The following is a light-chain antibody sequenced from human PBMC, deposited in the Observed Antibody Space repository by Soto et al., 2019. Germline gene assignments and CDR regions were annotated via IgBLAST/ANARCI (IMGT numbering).Light chain of an antibody. CDR2: KAS. V-gene: IGKV1-5*03. CDR3: QKYNSYST. CDR1: QTISSW. Sequence: DIQMTQSPSTLSGSVGDRVTITCRASQTISSWLAWYQQKPGKAPKLLIYKASSLESGVPSRFSGSGSGTEFTLTISSLQPDDFATYYCQKYNSYSTFGPGPKVDIK. J-gene: IGKJ2*01.